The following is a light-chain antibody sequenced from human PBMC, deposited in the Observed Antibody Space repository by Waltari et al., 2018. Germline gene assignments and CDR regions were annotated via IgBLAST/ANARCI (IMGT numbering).Light chain of an antibody. J-gene: IGKJ1*01. V-gene: IGKV4-1*01. Sequence: DIVMTQSPDSLAVSLGERATINCKSSQRVLYSSNNKNYLAWFQQRPGQPPKLLIYWSSTRESGVPDRFSASGSGTDFTLTISSLQAEDVAVYYCLQYYNTPQTFGQGTRVEIK. CDR1: QRVLYSSNNKNY. CDR3: LQYYNTPQT. CDR2: WSS.